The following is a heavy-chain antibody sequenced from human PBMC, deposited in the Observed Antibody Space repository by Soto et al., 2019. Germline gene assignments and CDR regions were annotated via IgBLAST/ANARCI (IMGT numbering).Heavy chain of an antibody. CDR3: ARDRYPSDRMTKLTTGWFDP. J-gene: IGHJ5*02. V-gene: IGHV3-33*01. Sequence: GGSLRLSCAASGFTFSSYGMHWVRQAPGKGLEWVAVIWYDGSNKYYADSVKGRFTISRDNSKNTLYLQMNSLRAEDTAVYYCARDRYPSDRMTKLTTGWFDPWGQGTLVTVSS. CDR2: IWYDGSNK. CDR1: GFTFSSYG. D-gene: IGHD4-4*01.